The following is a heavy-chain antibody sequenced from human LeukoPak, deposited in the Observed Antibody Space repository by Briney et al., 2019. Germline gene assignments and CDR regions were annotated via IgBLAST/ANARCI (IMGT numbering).Heavy chain of an antibody. V-gene: IGHV1-69*01. CDR2: ITPIFGTA. J-gene: IGHJ4*02. CDR3: AREWGLESSGYYYAY. D-gene: IGHD3-22*01. Sequence: VKVSCKASGGTFSRFTISWVRQAPGQGFEWMGGITPIFGTANFAQKFQGRVSITADGSTSTAFMELSSLRSEDTAVYYCAREWGLESSGYYYAYWGQGTLVTVSS. CDR1: GGTFSRFT.